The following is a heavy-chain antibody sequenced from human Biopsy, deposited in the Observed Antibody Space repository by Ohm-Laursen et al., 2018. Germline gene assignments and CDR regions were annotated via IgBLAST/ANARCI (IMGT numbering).Heavy chain of an antibody. CDR3: ARDALGGGSYRFFY. CDR2: IIPIFGTA. CDR1: GYAVTEFS. J-gene: IGHJ4*02. V-gene: IGHV1-69*13. D-gene: IGHD1-26*01. Sequence: ASVKVSCKVSGYAVTEFSMHWVRQAPGKGLEWMGGIIPIFGTANYAQKFQGRVTITADESTSTAYMELSSLRSDDTAVYYCARDALGGGSYRFFYWGQGSLVTVSS.